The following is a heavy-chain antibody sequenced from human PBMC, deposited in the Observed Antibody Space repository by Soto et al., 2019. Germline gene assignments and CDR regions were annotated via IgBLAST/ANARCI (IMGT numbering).Heavy chain of an antibody. J-gene: IGHJ4*02. V-gene: IGHV4-31*03. CDR3: GRAATYFDF. Sequence: SETLSLTCTVSGASITSGNYYWSWIRQYPGKGLEWIGYIYYSGTTYYNPSLKSRVTISVDTSKNQFSLELTSVTAADTAVYYCGRAATYFDFWGQGTLVTVSS. CDR2: IYYSGTT. CDR1: GASITSGNYY.